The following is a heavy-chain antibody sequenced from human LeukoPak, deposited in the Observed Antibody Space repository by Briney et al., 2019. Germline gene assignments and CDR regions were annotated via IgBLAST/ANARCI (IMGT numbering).Heavy chain of an antibody. J-gene: IGHJ4*02. CDR1: GFTFSNYA. Sequence: PGGSLRLSCAVSGFTFSNYAMSWVRQAPGKGLEWVSGISGSGGSTYYADSVKGRFTISRDNSKNTLYLQMNSLRAEDTAVYYCAKPRALRGMRDFDYWGQGTLVTVSS. V-gene: IGHV3-23*01. CDR2: ISGSGGST. D-gene: IGHD1-14*01. CDR3: AKPRALRGMRDFDY.